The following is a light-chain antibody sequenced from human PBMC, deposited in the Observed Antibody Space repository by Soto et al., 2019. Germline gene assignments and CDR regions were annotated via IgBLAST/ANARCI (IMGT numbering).Light chain of an antibody. CDR3: MIWPSNAPGV. CDR1: SDINVGSYN. V-gene: IGLV5-37*01. Sequence: QTVVTQPPSSSASPGESARLTCTLPSDINVGSYNIYWYQQKPGSPPRYLLYYYSDSDKGQGSGVPSRFSGSKDASANTGILLISGLQSEDEADYYCMIWPSNAPGVFGGGTKLTVL. CDR2: YYSDSDK. J-gene: IGLJ2*01.